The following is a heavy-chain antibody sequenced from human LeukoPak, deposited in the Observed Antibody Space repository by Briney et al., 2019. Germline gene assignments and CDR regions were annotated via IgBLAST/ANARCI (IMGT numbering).Heavy chain of an antibody. CDR3: VKGRDYNDASAYYIGDF. V-gene: IGHV3-21*04. D-gene: IGHD3-22*01. Sequence: GGSLRLSCAASGFTFSSYSMNWVRQTPGKGLEWVSSISPPSTYIYYADSVKGRFTISRENSNDTLYLQMNSLRAEDTAVYYCVKGRDYNDASAYYIGDFWGQGTLVTVSS. CDR1: GFTFSSYS. CDR2: ISPPSTYI. J-gene: IGHJ4*02.